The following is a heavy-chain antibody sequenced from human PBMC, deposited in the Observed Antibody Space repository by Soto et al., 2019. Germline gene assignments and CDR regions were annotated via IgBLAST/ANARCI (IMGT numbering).Heavy chain of an antibody. Sequence: EVQLLESGGGLVQPGGSLRLSCAASGFTFTNYAMSWVRQAPGKGLEWVSTISGGGDGTYYADSVKGHFTISRDNSTNKMYLQMDSLRVEDTAIYYCAKKDMFSLNSFCSDSGCHYDFDIWGQGTMVTVSS. CDR2: ISGGGDGT. J-gene: IGHJ3*02. D-gene: IGHD6-19*01. V-gene: IGHV3-23*01. CDR3: AKKDMFSLNSFCSDSGCHYDFDI. CDR1: GFTFTNYA.